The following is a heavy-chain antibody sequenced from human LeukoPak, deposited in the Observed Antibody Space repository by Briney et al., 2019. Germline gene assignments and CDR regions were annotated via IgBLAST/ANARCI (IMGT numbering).Heavy chain of an antibody. CDR2: IRFDGSYN. CDR1: GFTFSSYG. V-gene: IGHV3-30*02. J-gene: IGHJ6*03. Sequence: GGSLRLSCAASGFTFSSYGMHWVRQAPGKGLEWVAFIRFDGSYNSYADSVKGRFTISRDNSKNTLYLQMNSLRAEDTAVYYCARSIRGYSYGYYYYYYMDVWGKGTTVTVSS. D-gene: IGHD5-18*01. CDR3: ARSIRGYSYGYYYYYYMDV.